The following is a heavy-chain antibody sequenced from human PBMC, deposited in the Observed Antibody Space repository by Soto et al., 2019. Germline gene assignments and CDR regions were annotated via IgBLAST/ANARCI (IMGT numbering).Heavy chain of an antibody. J-gene: IGHJ5*02. D-gene: IGHD2-2*01. CDR2: IYHSGST. CDR1: SGSISSSNW. V-gene: IGHV4-4*02. CDR3: ARATVVVVPAAQGGWFDP. Sequence: QVQLQESGPGLVKPSGTLSLTCAVSSGSISSSNWWSWVRQPPGKGLEWIGEIYHSGSTNYNPSLKSRVTISVDKSKNQFSPKLSSVTAADTAVYYCARATVVVVPAAQGGWFDPWGQGTLVTVSS.